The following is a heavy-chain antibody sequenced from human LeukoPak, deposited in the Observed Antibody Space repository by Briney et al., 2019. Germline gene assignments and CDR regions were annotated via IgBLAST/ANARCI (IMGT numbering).Heavy chain of an antibody. CDR1: GYTLTELS. D-gene: IGHD6-13*01. J-gene: IGHJ4*02. Sequence: ASVKVSCKVSGYTLTELSMHWVRQAPGKGLEWMGGFDPEDGETIYAQKFQGRVTITADESTSTAYMELSSLRSEDTAVYYCARNAGSSWDYYFDYWGQGTLVTVSS. V-gene: IGHV1-24*01. CDR3: ARNAGSSWDYYFDY. CDR2: FDPEDGET.